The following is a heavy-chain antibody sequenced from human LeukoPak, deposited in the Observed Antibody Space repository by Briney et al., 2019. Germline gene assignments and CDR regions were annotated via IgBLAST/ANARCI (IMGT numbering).Heavy chain of an antibody. Sequence: GESLKISCKGSGYSFTKYWIGWVRQMPGKGLEWMGIIYPGDPDTTYSPSFQCQVAISAYKSISTAYLKWSSLRASDTAIYYCARRRGVTATLNYFDYWGQGPLVTVSS. CDR2: IYPGDPDT. D-gene: IGHD2-21*02. J-gene: IGHJ4*02. V-gene: IGHV5-51*01. CDR1: GYSFTKYW. CDR3: ARRRGVTATLNYFDY.